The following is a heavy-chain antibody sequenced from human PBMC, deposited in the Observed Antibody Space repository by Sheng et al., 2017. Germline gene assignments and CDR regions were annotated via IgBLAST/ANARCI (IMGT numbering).Heavy chain of an antibody. V-gene: IGHV1-69*05. CDR3: ASKGIAAAGLYYYYYMDV. Sequence: QVQLVQSGAEVKKPGSSVKVSCKASGGTFSSYAISWVRQAPGQGLEWMGGIIPIFGTANYAQKFQGRVTITTDESTSTAYMELSSLRSEDTAVYYCASKGIAAAGLYYYYYMDVWGKGTTVTVSS. CDR2: IIPIFGTA. D-gene: IGHD6-13*01. J-gene: IGHJ6*03. CDR1: GGTFSSYA.